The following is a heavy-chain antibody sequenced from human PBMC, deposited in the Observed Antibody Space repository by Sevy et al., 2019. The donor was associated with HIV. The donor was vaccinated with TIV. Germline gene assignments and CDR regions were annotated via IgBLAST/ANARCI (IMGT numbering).Heavy chain of an antibody. Sequence: SETLSLTCTVSGGSISRGDYYWSWIRQPPGKGLEWIGYIYYSGRTYYNPSLKSRVTISVDTSKNQFSLKLSSVTAADTAVYYCAREIVVVSRSGNWFDPWGQGTLVTVSS. V-gene: IGHV4-30-4*01. CDR1: GGSISRGDYY. J-gene: IGHJ5*02. CDR2: IYYSGRT. D-gene: IGHD2-2*01. CDR3: AREIVVVSRSGNWFDP.